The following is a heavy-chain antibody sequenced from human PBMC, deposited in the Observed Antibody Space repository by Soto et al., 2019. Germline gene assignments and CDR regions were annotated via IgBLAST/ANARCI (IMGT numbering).Heavy chain of an antibody. CDR1: GFTFSAYS. V-gene: IGHV3-48*02. Sequence: EVQLLESGGGLVQPGGSLRLSCAASGFTFSAYSMNWVRQAPGKGLEWLSYISGDRAYIYYEDSVRGRFTISRDNAENSLYLQMANLIDEDTAVYYCARQVYTVGTPIDFWGKGTLVTVSS. D-gene: IGHD3-16*01. CDR3: ARQVYTVGTPIDF. J-gene: IGHJ4*02. CDR2: ISGDRAYI.